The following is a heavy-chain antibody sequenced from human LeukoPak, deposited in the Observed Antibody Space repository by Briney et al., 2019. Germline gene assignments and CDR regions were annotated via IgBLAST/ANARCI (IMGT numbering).Heavy chain of an antibody. CDR2: IKPDGSET. V-gene: IGHV3-7*05. CDR3: ARDPGGSGWGAFDI. J-gene: IGHJ3*02. D-gene: IGHD4-23*01. Sequence: PGGSLRLSCAASGFDFSKFFTAWVRQVPGKGLEWVANIKPDGSETYYVGSVKGRFTISRDNAENSLYLQMNSLRAEDTAVFYCARDPGGSGWGAFDIWGQGTLVSVSS. CDR1: GFDFSKFF.